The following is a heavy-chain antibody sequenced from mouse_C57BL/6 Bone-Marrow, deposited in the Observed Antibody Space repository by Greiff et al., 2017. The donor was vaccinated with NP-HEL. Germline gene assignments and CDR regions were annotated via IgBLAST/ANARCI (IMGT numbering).Heavy chain of an antibody. CDR1: GFTFSSYA. V-gene: IGHV5-4*01. CDR3: ARDQTTVVATRGYYAMDY. CDR2: ISDGGSYT. D-gene: IGHD1-1*01. J-gene: IGHJ4*01. Sequence: EVKVVESGGGLVKPGGSLKLSCAASGFTFSSYAMSWVRQTPEKRLEWVATISDGGSYTYYPDNVKGRFTISRDNAKNNLYLQMSHLKSEDTAMYYCARDQTTVVATRGYYAMDYWGQGTSVTVSS.